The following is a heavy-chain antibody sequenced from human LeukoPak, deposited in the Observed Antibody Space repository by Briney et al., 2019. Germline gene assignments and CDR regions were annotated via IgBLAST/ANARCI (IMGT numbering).Heavy chain of an antibody. CDR2: ISAYNGNT. CDR3: ARDPYNWNYSDRDWFDP. CDR1: GDTFTNDY. D-gene: IGHD1-7*01. Sequence: GASVKVSCKASGDTFTNDYMHWVRQAPGQGLECMGWISAYNGNTNYAQKLQGRVTMTTDTSTSTAYMELRSLRSDDTAVYYCARDPYNWNYSDRDWFDPWGQGTLVTVSS. V-gene: IGHV1-18*04. J-gene: IGHJ5*02.